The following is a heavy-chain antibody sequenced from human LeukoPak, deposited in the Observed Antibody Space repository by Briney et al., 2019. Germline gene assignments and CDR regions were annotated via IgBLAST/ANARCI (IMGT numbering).Heavy chain of an antibody. CDR2: INHSGST. J-gene: IGHJ6*03. Sequence: SETLSLTCAVYGGSFSGYYWSWIRQPPGKGLEWIGEINHSGSTNYNPSLKSRVTISVDTSKNQFSLKLSSVTAADTAVYYCARRQKTSCSSTSCYTGGDYYYMDAWGKGTTVTVSS. CDR3: ARRQKTSCSSTSCYTGGDYYYMDA. D-gene: IGHD2-2*02. V-gene: IGHV4-34*01. CDR1: GGSFSGYY.